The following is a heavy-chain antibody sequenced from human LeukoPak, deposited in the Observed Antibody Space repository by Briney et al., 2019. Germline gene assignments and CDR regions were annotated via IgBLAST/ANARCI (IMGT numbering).Heavy chain of an antibody. J-gene: IGHJ1*01. CDR2: IRYDGSNK. V-gene: IGHV3-30*02. D-gene: IGHD1-26*01. Sequence: PGGSLRLSCAASGFTFSSYGIHWVRQAPGKGLEWVAFIRYDGSNKYYADSVKGRFTISRDNSKNTLYLQMNSLRAEDTAVYYCAKGEASIVGATNGYFQHWGQGTLVTVSS. CDR1: GFTFSSYG. CDR3: AKGEASIVGATNGYFQH.